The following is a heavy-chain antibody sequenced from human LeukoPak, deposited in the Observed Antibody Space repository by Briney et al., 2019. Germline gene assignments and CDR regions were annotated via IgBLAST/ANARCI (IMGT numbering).Heavy chain of an antibody. V-gene: IGHV1-69*04. CDR2: IISILGIA. D-gene: IGHD3-10*01. CDR3: ARIFTMVRGVTVDY. CDR1: GGTFSSYA. J-gene: IGHJ4*02. Sequence: GASVKVSCKASGGTFSSYAISWVRQAPGQGLEWMGRIISILGIANYAQKFQGRVTITADKSTSTAYMELSSLRSEDTAVYYCARIFTMVRGVTVDYWGQGTLVTVSS.